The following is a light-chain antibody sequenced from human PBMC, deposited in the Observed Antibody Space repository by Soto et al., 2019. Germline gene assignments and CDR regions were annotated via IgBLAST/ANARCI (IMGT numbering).Light chain of an antibody. CDR3: QQYGSSPRVT. J-gene: IGKJ2*01. CDR2: GAS. CDR1: QSVSRSY. Sequence: EIVLTQSPGTLSLSPGERATLSCRASQSVSRSYLAWYQQKPGQAPRLLIYGASSRATGIPDRFSGSGSGTDFTLTIRRLEPEDFAVYYCQQYGSSPRVTFGQGTKLEIK. V-gene: IGKV3-20*01.